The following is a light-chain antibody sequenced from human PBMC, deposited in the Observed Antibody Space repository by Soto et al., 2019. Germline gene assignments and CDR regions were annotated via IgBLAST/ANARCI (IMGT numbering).Light chain of an antibody. CDR1: QSVSSTY. CDR3: QQYGSSPFS. V-gene: IGKV3-20*01. CDR2: GAS. Sequence: EIVLTQSPGTLSLSPGERATLSCRASQSVSSTYLAWYQQKTGQAPRLLIYGASSRATGIPDRFSGSGSGTDFTLTISRLEAEDFAVYYCQQYGSSPFSFGPGTKVDIK. J-gene: IGKJ3*01.